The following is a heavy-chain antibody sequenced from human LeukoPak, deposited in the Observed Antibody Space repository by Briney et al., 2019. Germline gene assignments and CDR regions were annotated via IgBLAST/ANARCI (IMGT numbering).Heavy chain of an antibody. D-gene: IGHD3-22*01. V-gene: IGHV1-46*01. J-gene: IGHJ5*02. Sequence: RASVKVSCKASGYTFTSYYMHWVRQAPGQGLEWMGIINPSGGSTSYAQKFQGRVTMTRDTSTSTVYMELSSLRSEDTAVYYCARGPQYYYDSSGYYYDTRFDPWGQGTLVTVSS. CDR2: INPSGGST. CDR3: ARGPQYYYDSSGYYYDTRFDP. CDR1: GYTFTSYY.